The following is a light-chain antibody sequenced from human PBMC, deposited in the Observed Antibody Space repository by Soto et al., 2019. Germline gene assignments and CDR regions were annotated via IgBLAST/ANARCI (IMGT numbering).Light chain of an antibody. CDR1: QSISSW. J-gene: IGKJ1*01. CDR3: QQYNSYWT. Sequence: DIQMTQSPSTLSASVGDRVTITCRASQSISSWLAWYQQKPGKAPKLLIYKASSLESGVPSRFSGSGSGEEFSLTISSLQPDDFATYYCQQYNSYWTFGQGTKVEIK. V-gene: IGKV1-5*03. CDR2: KAS.